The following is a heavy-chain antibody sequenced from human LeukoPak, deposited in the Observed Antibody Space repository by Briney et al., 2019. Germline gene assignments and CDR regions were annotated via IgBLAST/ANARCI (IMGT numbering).Heavy chain of an antibody. V-gene: IGHV1-2*02. Sequence: ASVKVSCKASGYTFTGYYMHWVRQAPGQGLEWMGWINPNSGGTNYAQKFQGRVTMTRDTSISTAYMELSRLRSDDTAVYYCARIIENSGSYHTKNYYFDYWGQGTLVTVSS. CDR3: ARIIENSGSYHTKNYYFDY. D-gene: IGHD1-26*01. CDR2: INPNSGGT. J-gene: IGHJ4*02. CDR1: GYTFTGYY.